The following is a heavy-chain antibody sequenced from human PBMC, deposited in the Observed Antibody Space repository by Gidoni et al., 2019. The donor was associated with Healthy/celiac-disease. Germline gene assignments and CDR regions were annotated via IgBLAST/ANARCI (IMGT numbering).Heavy chain of an antibody. CDR2: ISGSGGST. Sequence: EVQLLESGGGLVQPGGSLRLSCAASGFTFSSYAMSWVRQAPGKGLDWVSAISGSGGSTYYADSVKGRFTISRDNSKNTLYLQMNSLRAEDTAVYYCAKGQVDLTGTSYYYYGMDVWGQGTTVTVSS. V-gene: IGHV3-23*01. D-gene: IGHD1-7*01. CDR1: GFTFSSYA. J-gene: IGHJ6*02. CDR3: AKGQVDLTGTSYYYYGMDV.